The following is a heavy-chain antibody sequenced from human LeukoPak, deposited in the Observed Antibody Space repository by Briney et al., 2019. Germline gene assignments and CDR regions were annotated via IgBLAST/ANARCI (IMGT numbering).Heavy chain of an antibody. CDR1: GYTFKNYD. Sequence: GASVKVSCKASGYTFKNYDINWVRQAPGQGLEWMAWMNPNNDNAGSAQKFQGRVTMTRDTSINTAYMELSSLRSDDTGVYYCARAAAGGDDPFDAWGQGSLIIVSS. CDR2: MNPNNDNA. J-gene: IGHJ3*01. V-gene: IGHV1-8*01. CDR3: ARAAAGGDDPFDA. D-gene: IGHD6-25*01.